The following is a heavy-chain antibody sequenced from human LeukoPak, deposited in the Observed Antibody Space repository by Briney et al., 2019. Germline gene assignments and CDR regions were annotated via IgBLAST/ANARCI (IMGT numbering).Heavy chain of an antibody. Sequence: PGGSLRLSCAASGFTFSNYWMSWVRQAPGKGLEWVANIKQDGSEKYYADSVKGRFTISRDNAKNTLYLQMNGLRAEDTAVYYCAKSLGAPDDYWGQGTLVTVSS. D-gene: IGHD1-26*01. J-gene: IGHJ4*02. V-gene: IGHV3-7*02. CDR3: AKSLGAPDDY. CDR2: IKQDGSEK. CDR1: GFTFSNYW.